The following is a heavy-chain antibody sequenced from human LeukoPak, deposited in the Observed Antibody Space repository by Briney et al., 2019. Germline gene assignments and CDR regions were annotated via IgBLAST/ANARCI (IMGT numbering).Heavy chain of an antibody. CDR1: GFTVSSNY. J-gene: IGHJ4*02. D-gene: IGHD6-13*01. Sequence: PGGSLRLSCAASGFTVSSNYMSWVRQAPGKGLEWVSVIYSGGSTYYADSVKGRFTISRDNSKNTLYLQMNSLRAEDTAVYYCAKASLAQQLVPFDYWGQGTLVTVSS. V-gene: IGHV3-53*01. CDR3: AKASLAQQLVPFDY. CDR2: IYSGGST.